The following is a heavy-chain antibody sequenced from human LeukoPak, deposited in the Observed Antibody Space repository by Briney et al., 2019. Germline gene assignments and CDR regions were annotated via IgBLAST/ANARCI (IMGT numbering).Heavy chain of an antibody. CDR1: GFTFSSYA. D-gene: IGHD3-22*01. CDR3: AKDWAYYDSSALFDY. V-gene: IGHV3-23*01. Sequence: PGGSLRLSCAASGFTFSSYAMSWVRQAPGKGLEWVSAISGSGGSTYYADSVKGRFTISRDNSKNTLYLQMNSLRAEDTAVYYCAKDWAYYDSSALFDYWGQGTLVTVSS. CDR2: ISGSGGST. J-gene: IGHJ4*02.